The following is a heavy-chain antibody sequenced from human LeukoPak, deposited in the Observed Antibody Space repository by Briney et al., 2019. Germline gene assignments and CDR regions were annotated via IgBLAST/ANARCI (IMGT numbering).Heavy chain of an antibody. CDR3: VTLLQNHFDY. CDR1: GFTFSSYL. J-gene: IGHJ4*02. D-gene: IGHD5-24*01. V-gene: IGHV3-23*01. CDR2: VSDGARNT. Sequence: GSLSLSCATSGFTFSSYLMNWVRQIPGKGLEWVSIVSDGARNTHYADSVKGRFTTSTDDSLNRLFLLMIRLRAEDTALYFCVTLLQNHFDYWGQGTQVTVSS.